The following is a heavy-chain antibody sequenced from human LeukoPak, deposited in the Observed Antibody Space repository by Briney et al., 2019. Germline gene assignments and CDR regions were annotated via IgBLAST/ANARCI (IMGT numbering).Heavy chain of an antibody. Sequence: ASVKVSCKASGYTFTNYAISWVRQAPGQGLQLMGWINTNTGNPTYVQDFTGRFVFSLDTSVSTAYLQIGSLKAEDTAIYYCAREADRSGSIDYWGQGTLVTVSS. D-gene: IGHD1-26*01. CDR1: GYTFTNYA. CDR3: AREADRSGSIDY. V-gene: IGHV7-4-1*01. CDR2: INTNTGNP. J-gene: IGHJ4*02.